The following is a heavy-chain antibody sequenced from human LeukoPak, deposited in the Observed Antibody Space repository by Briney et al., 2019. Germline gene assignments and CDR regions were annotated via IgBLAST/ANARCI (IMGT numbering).Heavy chain of an antibody. CDR3: ARGGEYYYGSGSYFDY. D-gene: IGHD3-10*01. CDR1: GFTFSSYA. J-gene: IGHJ4*02. V-gene: IGHV3-30-3*01. Sequence: GRSLRLSCAASGFTFSSYAMHWVRQAPGKGLEWVAVISYDGSNKYYADSVKGRFTISRDNSKNTLYLQMNSLRAEDTAVYYCARGGEYYYGSGSYFDYWGQGTLVTVSS. CDR2: ISYDGSNK.